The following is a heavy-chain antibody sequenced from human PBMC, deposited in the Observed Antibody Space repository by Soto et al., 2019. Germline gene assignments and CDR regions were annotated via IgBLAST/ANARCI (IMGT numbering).Heavy chain of an antibody. CDR3: ARSAAIPHPTLYNWFDP. CDR2: IIPIFGTA. J-gene: IGHJ5*02. V-gene: IGHV1-69*01. Sequence: QVQLVQSGAEVKKPGSSVKVSCKASGGTFSSYAISWVRQAPGQGLEWMGGIIPIFGTANYAQKFQGRVTITADESTSTAYMELSSLRSEDTAVYYCARSAAIPHPTLYNWFDPWGQGTLVTVSS. CDR1: GGTFSSYA. D-gene: IGHD6-13*01.